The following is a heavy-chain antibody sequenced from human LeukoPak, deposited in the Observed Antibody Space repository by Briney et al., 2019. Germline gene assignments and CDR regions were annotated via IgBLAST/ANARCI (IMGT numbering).Heavy chain of an antibody. CDR1: GFTVSSNY. CDR2: ISGSGDST. V-gene: IGHV3-23*01. CDR3: AKHGDFWSGYYKDWFDS. Sequence: GGSLRLSCAASGFTVSSNYMSWVRQAPGKGLEWVSGISGSGDSTYYVDSVKGRFTISRDHSNNTMYMQMNGLRAEDTAIYYCAKHGDFWSGYYKDWFDSWGQGTLVTVSS. J-gene: IGHJ5*01. D-gene: IGHD3-3*01.